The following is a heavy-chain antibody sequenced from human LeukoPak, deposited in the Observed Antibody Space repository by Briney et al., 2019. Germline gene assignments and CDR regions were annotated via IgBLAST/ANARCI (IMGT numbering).Heavy chain of an antibody. CDR3: ARVPTGYSSSWYPAYFDY. J-gene: IGHJ4*02. CDR2: ISSSGSTI. Sequence: PGGSLRLSCAASGFTFSSYEMNWVREAPGKGLEWVSYISSSGSTIYYADSVKGRFTFSRDNAKNSLYLQMNSLRAEDTAVYYCARVPTGYSSSWYPAYFDYWGQGTLVTVSS. D-gene: IGHD6-13*01. CDR1: GFTFSSYE. V-gene: IGHV3-48*03.